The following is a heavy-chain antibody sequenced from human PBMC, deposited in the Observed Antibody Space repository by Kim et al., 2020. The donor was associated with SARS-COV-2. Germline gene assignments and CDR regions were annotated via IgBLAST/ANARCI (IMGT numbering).Heavy chain of an antibody. D-gene: IGHD6-19*01. J-gene: IGHJ4*02. Sequence: TNYAQKLQGRVTMTRDTSISAAYMELSRLRSDDTAVYYCARETGSGWLYWGQGTLVTVSS. V-gene: IGHV1-2*02. CDR3: ARETGSGWLY. CDR2: T.